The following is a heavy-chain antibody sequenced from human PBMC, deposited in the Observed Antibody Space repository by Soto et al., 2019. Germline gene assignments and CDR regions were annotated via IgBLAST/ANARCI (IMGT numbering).Heavy chain of an antibody. CDR3: ARGGGVSDY. D-gene: IGHD3-16*01. CDR1: GGSISSGDYY. Sequence: QVQLQESGPGLVKPSQTLSLTCTVSGGSISSGDYYWSWIRQPPGKGLEWIGYIYYSGSTYYNPSLNGRVTISVDPTKIQFSRKMSSVIAHDAAVYYCARGGGVSDYWGQGTLVTVSS. J-gene: IGHJ4*02. CDR2: IYYSGST. V-gene: IGHV4-30-4*01.